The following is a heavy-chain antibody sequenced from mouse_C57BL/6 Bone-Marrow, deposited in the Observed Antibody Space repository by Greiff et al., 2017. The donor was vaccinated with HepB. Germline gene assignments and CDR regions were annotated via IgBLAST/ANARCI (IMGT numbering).Heavy chain of an antibody. CDR3: AREGGQDY. D-gene: IGHD3-3*01. V-gene: IGHV5-4*01. J-gene: IGHJ2*01. CDR1: GFTFSSYA. CDR2: ISDGGSYT. Sequence: DVHLVESGGGLVKPGGSLKLSCAASGFTFSSYAMSWVRQTPEKRLEWVATISDGGSYTYYPDNVKGRFTISRDNAKNNLYLQMSHLKSEDTAMYYCAREGGQDYWGQGTTLTVSS.